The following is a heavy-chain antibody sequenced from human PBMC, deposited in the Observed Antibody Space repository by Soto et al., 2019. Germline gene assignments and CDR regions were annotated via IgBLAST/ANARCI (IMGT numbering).Heavy chain of an antibody. CDR1: GGTFSTYA. J-gene: IGHJ4*02. D-gene: IGHD2-15*01. CDR3: ARDYGHDCSGGNCYFYF. Sequence: QVQLVQSGAEVKKSGSSVKVSCKASGGTFSTYAINWVRQAPGHGLEWMGGIIPLFGTAKYAQKFQDRVTITADESTSTAHMELRSLRSEDTAVYYCARDYGHDCSGGNCYFYFWGQGTLVSVSS. CDR2: IIPLFGTA. V-gene: IGHV1-69*01.